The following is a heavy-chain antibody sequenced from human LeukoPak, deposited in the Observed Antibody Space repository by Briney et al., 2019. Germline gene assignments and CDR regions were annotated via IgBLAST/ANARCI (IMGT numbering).Heavy chain of an antibody. D-gene: IGHD5-18*01. Sequence: SVKVSCKASGYTFTSYGISCVRQTPGQGLEWMGGIIPIFGTANYAQKFQGRVTITADESTSTAYMELSSLRSEDTAVYYCARGGSYGYRYYFDYWGQGTLVTVSS. J-gene: IGHJ4*02. CDR2: IIPIFGTA. V-gene: IGHV1-69*13. CDR3: ARGGSYGYRYYFDY. CDR1: GYTFTSYG.